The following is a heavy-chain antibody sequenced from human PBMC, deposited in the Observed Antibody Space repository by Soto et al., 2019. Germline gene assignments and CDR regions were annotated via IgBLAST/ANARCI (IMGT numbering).Heavy chain of an antibody. Sequence: PGGSLRLSCAASGFSFSTYNTNWVRQAPGKGLEWVSSIDASSTHIYYADSAKGRFTISRDNGKSSLYLQMDSLRAEDTALYYCVRQQYDFLVDPWGQGTLVTVSS. J-gene: IGHJ5*02. D-gene: IGHD3-16*01. CDR3: VRQQYDFLVDP. V-gene: IGHV3-21*01. CDR2: IDASSTHI. CDR1: GFSFSTYN.